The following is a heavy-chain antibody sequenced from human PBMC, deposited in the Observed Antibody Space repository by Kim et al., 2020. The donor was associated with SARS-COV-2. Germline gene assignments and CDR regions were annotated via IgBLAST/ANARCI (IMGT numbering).Heavy chain of an antibody. CDR3: ARGGPFFGSGSPFDY. CDR1: GYTFSKNG. Sequence: ASVKVSCKASGYTFSKNGIDWVRQAPGQRLEWMGWINIGDGNTEYSEKFYDRLTITRDTSASASYLELSRLTSEDSGVYYCARGGPFFGSGSPFDYWGQG. CDR2: INIGDGNT. V-gene: IGHV1-3*04. D-gene: IGHD3-10*01. J-gene: IGHJ4*02.